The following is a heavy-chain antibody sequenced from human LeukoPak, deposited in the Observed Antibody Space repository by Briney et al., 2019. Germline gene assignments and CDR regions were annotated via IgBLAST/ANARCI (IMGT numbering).Heavy chain of an antibody. CDR2: ISSSSSYI. Sequence: GGSLRLSCAASGFTFSSYSMNWVRQAPGKGLEWVSSISSSSSYIYYADSVKGRFTISRDNAKNSLYLQMNSLRAEDTAVYYCARDNRIVPAAIPSYYYGMGVWGQGTTVTVSS. D-gene: IGHD2-2*01. V-gene: IGHV3-21*01. CDR1: GFTFSSYS. CDR3: ARDNRIVPAAIPSYYYGMGV. J-gene: IGHJ6*02.